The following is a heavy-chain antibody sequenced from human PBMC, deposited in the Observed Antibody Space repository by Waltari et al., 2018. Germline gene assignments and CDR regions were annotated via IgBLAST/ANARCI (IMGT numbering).Heavy chain of an antibody. CDR3: ARVFVYGANSGKRPMDV. CDR2: IKQDGSEN. Sequence: EVQMVESGGGLVQPGGSLRLSCAASGFTFRSYWMTWVRLAPGKGVEWGANIKQDGSENDYVDSVKGRFTSSRDDAKNSLYLQMNSLRNEDTAVYFCARVFVYGANSGKRPMDVWGKGTTVTVSS. V-gene: IGHV3-7*01. J-gene: IGHJ6*03. CDR1: GFTFRSYW. D-gene: IGHD4-17*01.